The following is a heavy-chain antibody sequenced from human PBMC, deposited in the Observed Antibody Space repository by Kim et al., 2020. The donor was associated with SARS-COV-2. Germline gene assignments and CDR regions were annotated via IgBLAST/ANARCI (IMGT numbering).Heavy chain of an antibody. CDR2: IYQSGTT. CDR3: TSKYYYDSGGYYYADW. D-gene: IGHD3-22*01. Sequence: SETLSLTCAVSGHPITSGYFWGWIRQSPGKGLEWIGSIYQSGTTYYNPSLESRVSISIETSKDQFSLRLNSVTAADTAVYYCTSKYYYDSGGYYYADWWGQGTLVTVSS. J-gene: IGHJ4*02. V-gene: IGHV4-38-2*01. CDR1: GHPITSGYF.